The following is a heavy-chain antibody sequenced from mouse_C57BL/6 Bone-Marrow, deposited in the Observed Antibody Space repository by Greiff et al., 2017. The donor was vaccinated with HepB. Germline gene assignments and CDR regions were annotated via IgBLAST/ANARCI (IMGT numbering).Heavy chain of an antibody. J-gene: IGHJ2*01. CDR1: GFTFSSYG. CDR3: ARGAGGDY. CDR2: ISSGGSYT. V-gene: IGHV5-6*01. Sequence: EVKVVESGGDLVKPGGSLKLSCAASGFTFSSYGMSWVRQTPDKRLEWVATISSGGSYTYYPDSVKGRFTISRDNAKNTLYLQMSSRKSEDTAMYSCARGAGGDYWGQGTTLTVSS.